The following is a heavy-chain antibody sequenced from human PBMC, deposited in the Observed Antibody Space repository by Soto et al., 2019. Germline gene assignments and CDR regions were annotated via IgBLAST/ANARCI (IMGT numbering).Heavy chain of an antibody. J-gene: IGHJ3*02. CDR1: GGSINSYY. CDR2: IYYSGST. D-gene: IGHD2-2*02. Sequence: SGTLSLTCTVSGGSINSYYWSWIRQPPGKGLEWIGYIYYSGSTNYNPSLKSRVTISVDTSKNQFSLKLSSVTAADTAVYYCARLYGLDACDIWGQGTMVNVSS. CDR3: ARLYGLDACDI. V-gene: IGHV4-59*08.